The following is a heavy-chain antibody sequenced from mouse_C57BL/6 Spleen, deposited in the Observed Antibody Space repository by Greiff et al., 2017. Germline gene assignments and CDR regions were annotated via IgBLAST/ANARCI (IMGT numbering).Heavy chain of an antibody. CDR3: ARTSNYDWGDY. J-gene: IGHJ4*01. CDR1: GYTFTSYW. Sequence: QVQLQQPGAELVTPGASVKMSCKASGYTFTSYWITWVKQRPGQGLEWIGDIYPGSGSTNYNEKFKSKATLTVDTSSSTAYMQLSSLTSEDSAVYYCARTSNYDWGDYWGQGTSVTVSS. V-gene: IGHV1-55*01. CDR2: IYPGSGST. D-gene: IGHD2-5*01.